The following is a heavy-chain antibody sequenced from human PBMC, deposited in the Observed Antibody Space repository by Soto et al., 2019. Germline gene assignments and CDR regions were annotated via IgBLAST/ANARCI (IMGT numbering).Heavy chain of an antibody. CDR2: IKPDGSER. CDR3: ARGDYYDSSGPFSDAFDI. CDR1: GFTFTSYW. V-gene: IGHV3-7*04. J-gene: IGHJ3*02. Sequence: WGSLRLSCAASGFTFTSYWMSWVRQAPGKGLEWVANIKPDGSERWYVDSVKGRFTISRDNAKDSLYLQMNSPRAEDTAVYYCARGDYYDSSGPFSDAFDIWGQGTLVTVSS. D-gene: IGHD3-22*01.